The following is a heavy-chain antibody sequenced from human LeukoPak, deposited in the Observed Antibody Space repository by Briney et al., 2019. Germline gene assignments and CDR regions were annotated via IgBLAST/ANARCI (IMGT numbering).Heavy chain of an antibody. CDR1: GIILSSYW. CDR2: IKQDGSEK. D-gene: IGHD6-19*01. Sequence: GGSLRLSCAASGIILSSYWMSWVRQAPGKGLEWVANIKQDGSEKWYVDSVKGRFTISRDNAKNSLYLQKNSLRVEDTAVYYCAREFRSGYNSRWFDYWGQGTLVTVSS. V-gene: IGHV3-7*01. CDR3: AREFRSGYNSRWFDY. J-gene: IGHJ5*01.